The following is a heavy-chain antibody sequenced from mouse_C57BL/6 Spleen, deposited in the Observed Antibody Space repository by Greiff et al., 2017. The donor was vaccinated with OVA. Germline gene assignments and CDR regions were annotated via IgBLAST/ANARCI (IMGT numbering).Heavy chain of an antibody. CDR3: ARSGYDYDGFDY. CDR2: IYHRSGNT. D-gene: IGHD2-4*01. V-gene: IGHV1-81*01. J-gene: IGHJ2*01. Sequence: VQLQQSGAELARPGASVKLSCKASGYTFTSYGISWVKQSTGQGLEWIGEIYHRSGNTYYNEKFKGKATLTADKSSSTAYMELRSLTSEDSAVYFCARSGYDYDGFDYWGQGTTLTVSS. CDR1: GYTFTSYG.